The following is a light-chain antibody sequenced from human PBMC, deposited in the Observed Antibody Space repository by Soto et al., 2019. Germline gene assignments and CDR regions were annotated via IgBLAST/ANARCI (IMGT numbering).Light chain of an antibody. V-gene: IGKV1-8*01. CDR2: AAS. CDR3: QQYYSYPRA. CDR1: QGISSY. Sequence: AIRMTQSTSSFSASTGDRVTITCRASQGISSYLAWYQQKPGKAPKLLIYAASTLQSGVPSRFSGSGSGTDFTLTISCLQSEDFATYYCQQYYSYPRAFGQGTIV. J-gene: IGKJ1*01.